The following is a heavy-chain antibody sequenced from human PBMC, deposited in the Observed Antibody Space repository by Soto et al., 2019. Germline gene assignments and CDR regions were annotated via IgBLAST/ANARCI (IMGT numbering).Heavy chain of an antibody. V-gene: IGHV3-21*01. Sequence: GGSLILSCAASGFTFSSYSMSWVRQAPGKGLEWVSSISSSSSYIYYADSVKGRFTISRDNAKNSLYLQMNSLRAEDTAVYYCARGQGSGYPGDGAFDIWGQGTMVTVSS. D-gene: IGHD5-12*01. CDR1: GFTFSSYS. CDR3: ARGQGSGYPGDGAFDI. J-gene: IGHJ3*02. CDR2: ISSSSSYI.